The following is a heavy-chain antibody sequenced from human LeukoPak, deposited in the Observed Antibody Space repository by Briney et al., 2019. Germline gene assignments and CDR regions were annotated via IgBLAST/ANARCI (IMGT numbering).Heavy chain of an antibody. CDR2: IYSGGST. D-gene: IGHD3-10*01. CDR3: ARGSSPGSHYNGLFDS. CDR1: GFTVSSNY. Sequence: HPGGSLRLSCAASGFTVSSNYMSWVRQAPGKGLEWVSVIYSGGSTYYADSVKGRFTISRDNSKNTLYLQMNSLRAEDTAVYYCARGSSPGSHYNGLFDSWGQGTLVTVSS. V-gene: IGHV3-53*01. J-gene: IGHJ4*02.